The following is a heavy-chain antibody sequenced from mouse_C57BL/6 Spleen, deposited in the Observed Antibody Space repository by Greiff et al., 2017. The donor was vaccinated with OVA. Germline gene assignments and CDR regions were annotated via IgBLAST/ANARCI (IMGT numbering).Heavy chain of an antibody. Sequence: QVQLQQPGAELVKPGASVQMSCKASGYTFTSYWITWVKQRPGQGLEWIGDIYPGSGSTNYNEKFKSKATLTVDTSSSTAYMQLSSLTSEDSAVYYCAHYYGSSPWYFDVWGTGTTVTGSS. CDR2: IYPGSGST. D-gene: IGHD1-1*01. J-gene: IGHJ1*03. V-gene: IGHV1-55*01. CDR1: GYTFTSYW. CDR3: AHYYGSSPWYFDV.